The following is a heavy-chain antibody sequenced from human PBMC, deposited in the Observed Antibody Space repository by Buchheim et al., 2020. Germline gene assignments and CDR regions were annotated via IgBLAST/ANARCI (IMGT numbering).Heavy chain of an antibody. CDR2: IYYSGNT. D-gene: IGHD6-6*01. V-gene: IGHV4-30-4*01. Sequence: QVQLQESGPGLVKPSQTLSLTCTVSGGSISSGDYYWSWIRQPPGKGLEWIGYIYYSGNTYYNPSLKSRITISVAPSKNQFSLKLSSVTAADTAVYYCARTKVEYSNMNWFDPWGQGTL. CDR1: GGSISSGDYY. CDR3: ARTKVEYSNMNWFDP. J-gene: IGHJ5*02.